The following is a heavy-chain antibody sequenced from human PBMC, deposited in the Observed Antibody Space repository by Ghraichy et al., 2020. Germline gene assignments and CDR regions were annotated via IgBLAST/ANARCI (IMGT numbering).Heavy chain of an antibody. D-gene: IGHD3-22*01. Sequence: GGSLRLSCAASGFTFSSYWMSWVRQAPGKGLEWVANIKQDGSEKYYVDSVKGRFTISRDNAKNSLYLQMNSLRAEDTAVYYCARVARGYPLRVPCFDYWGQGTLVTVSS. J-gene: IGHJ4*02. CDR3: ARVARGYPLRVPCFDY. CDR1: GFTFSSYW. V-gene: IGHV3-7*03. CDR2: IKQDGSEK.